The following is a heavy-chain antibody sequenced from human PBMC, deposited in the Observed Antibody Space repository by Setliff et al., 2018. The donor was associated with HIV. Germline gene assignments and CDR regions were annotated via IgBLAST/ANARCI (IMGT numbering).Heavy chain of an antibody. J-gene: IGHJ3*01. V-gene: IGHV1-18*01. CDR2: ISGYNGNT. D-gene: IGHD1-26*01. CDR1: GYTSIRYG. CDR3: ARVPYRGAWFSGGHDAFDV. Sequence: ASVKVSCKASGYTSIRYGISWVRQAPGQGLEWMGWISGYNGNTKYVQKFQGRVTMTQNTSTSTVYMELRSLGSDDTAVYYCARVPYRGAWFSGGHDAFDVWGQGTMVTVSS.